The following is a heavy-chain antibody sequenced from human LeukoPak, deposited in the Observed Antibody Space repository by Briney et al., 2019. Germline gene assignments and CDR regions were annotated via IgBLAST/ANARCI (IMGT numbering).Heavy chain of an antibody. Sequence: ASVKVFCKASGYTFTSYDINWVRQATGQGLGWMGWMNPNSGNTGYAQKFQGRVTMTRNTSISTAYMELSSLRSEDTAVHYCARSITMVRGVPFGYWGQGTLVTVSS. CDR3: ARSITMVRGVPFGY. D-gene: IGHD3-10*01. V-gene: IGHV1-8*01. J-gene: IGHJ4*02. CDR2: MNPNSGNT. CDR1: GYTFTSYD.